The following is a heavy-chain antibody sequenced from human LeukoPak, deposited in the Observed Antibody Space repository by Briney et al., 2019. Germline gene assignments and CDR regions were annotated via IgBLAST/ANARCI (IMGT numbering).Heavy chain of an antibody. Sequence: ASVKASCKTSGYTFTNYFLHWVRQAPGHGLEWMGWMSPNGGVTKYTQNFQGRVTMTRDISIDTAYMELTGLTSDDTAVYYCASLKDGYNFHHWGQGTLVTVSS. V-gene: IGHV1-2*02. CDR1: GYTFTNYF. CDR3: ASLKDGYNFHH. J-gene: IGHJ4*02. D-gene: IGHD5-24*01. CDR2: MSPNGGVT.